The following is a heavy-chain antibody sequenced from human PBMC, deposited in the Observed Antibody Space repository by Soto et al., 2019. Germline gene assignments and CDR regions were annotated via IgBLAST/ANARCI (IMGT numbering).Heavy chain of an antibody. CDR3: ARDSSLKLFDY. J-gene: IGHJ4*02. Sequence: EVQLVESGGGLVKPGGSLRLSCAASGFTFSSYSMNWVRQAPGKGLEWVSAISSSSSYIYYADSVKGRFTISRDNDKSSLYLQMNSLRAEDTAVYYCARDSSLKLFDYWGQGTLVTVSS. CDR1: GFTFSSYS. D-gene: IGHD6-6*01. V-gene: IGHV3-21*01. CDR2: ISSSSSYI.